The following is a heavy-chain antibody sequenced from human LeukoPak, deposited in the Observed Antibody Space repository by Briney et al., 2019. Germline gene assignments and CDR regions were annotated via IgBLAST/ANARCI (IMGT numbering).Heavy chain of an antibody. CDR1: GFTFSSYW. Sequence: GGSLRLSCAASGFTFSSYWMHWVRQAPGKGLVWVSRINSDGSSTNYADSVKGRFTISRDNAKNTLYLQMNSLRADDTAVYYCARGGDGYNPDYFDYWGQGTLPTVSS. J-gene: IGHJ4*02. CDR2: INSDGSST. D-gene: IGHD5-24*01. CDR3: ARGGDGYNPDYFDY. V-gene: IGHV3-74*01.